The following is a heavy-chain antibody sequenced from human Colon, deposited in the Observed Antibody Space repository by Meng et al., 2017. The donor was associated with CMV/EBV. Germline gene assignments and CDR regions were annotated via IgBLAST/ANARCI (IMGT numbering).Heavy chain of an antibody. CDR2: TSTRGSTI. CDR3: ARIRGGAASGYYGLDF. V-gene: IGHV3-48*04. Sequence: GGSLRLSCVASGLSSYNILWVRQAPGKGLEWVSYTSTRGSTIYYADSVKGRFTISRDNAKNSLYLEMNSLRAEDTAVYYCARIRGGAASGYYGLDFWGQGTTVTVSS. D-gene: IGHD3-10*01. CDR1: GLSSYN. J-gene: IGHJ6*02.